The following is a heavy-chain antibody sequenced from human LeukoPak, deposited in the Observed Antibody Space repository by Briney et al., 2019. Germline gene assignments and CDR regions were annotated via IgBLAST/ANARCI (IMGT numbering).Heavy chain of an antibody. V-gene: IGHV4-59*12. D-gene: IGHD6-19*01. CDR1: GDSINSYY. CDR2: IYYSGST. Sequence: SETLSLTCTVSGDSINSYYWSWIRQPPGQGLEWIGYIYYSGSTSYNPSLESRVTMSVVTSKNQFSLKLSSVTAADTAVYYCTRAQKGYSSGWYGARNYYMDVWGKGTTVTVSS. J-gene: IGHJ6*03. CDR3: TRAQKGYSSGWYGARNYYMDV.